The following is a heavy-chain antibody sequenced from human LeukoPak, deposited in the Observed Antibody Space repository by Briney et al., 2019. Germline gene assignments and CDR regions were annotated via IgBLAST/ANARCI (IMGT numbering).Heavy chain of an antibody. CDR2: IYYREST. CDR3: ARDGSDCSGGSCSYAFDI. Sequence: SQTLSLTCTVSGGSISSGGYYWSWIRQHPGKGLESIGYIYYRESTYYNPSRKSRVTNTVDTSNNQFSLKLSSVTAADTAVYYCARDGSDCSGGSCSYAFDIWGQGTMVTVSS. J-gene: IGHJ3*02. V-gene: IGHV4-31*03. D-gene: IGHD2-15*01. CDR1: GGSISSGGYY.